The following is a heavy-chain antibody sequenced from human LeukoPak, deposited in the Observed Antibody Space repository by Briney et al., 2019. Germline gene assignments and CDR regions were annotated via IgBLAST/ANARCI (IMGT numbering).Heavy chain of an antibody. CDR2: IYYSGST. D-gene: IGHD1-26*01. Sequence: SETLSLTCTVSGGSISSYYWSWIRQPPGKGLEWIGYIYYSGSTNYNPSLKSRVTISVDTSKNQFSLKLSSVTAADTAVYYCARAVSGSYHNYYYYMDVWGKGTTVTVSS. J-gene: IGHJ6*03. CDR3: ARAVSGSYHNYYYYMDV. CDR1: GGSISSYY. V-gene: IGHV4-59*01.